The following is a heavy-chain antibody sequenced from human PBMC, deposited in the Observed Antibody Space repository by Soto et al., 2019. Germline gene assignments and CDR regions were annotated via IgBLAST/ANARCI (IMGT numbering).Heavy chain of an antibody. J-gene: IGHJ6*02. CDR1: GYTFSRYG. Sequence: QGQLVQSGPEAKQPGASVKVSCKASGYTFSRYGISWVRQAPGQGLEWMGGISGYNGDTKYAQKVQGRVTMTIDTSTYTAYMELRSLTSDDTAIYYCAKNGQPPYYYYGMDVWGQGTTVTVSS. D-gene: IGHD2-8*01. CDR2: ISGYNGDT. CDR3: AKNGQPPYYYYGMDV. V-gene: IGHV1-18*01.